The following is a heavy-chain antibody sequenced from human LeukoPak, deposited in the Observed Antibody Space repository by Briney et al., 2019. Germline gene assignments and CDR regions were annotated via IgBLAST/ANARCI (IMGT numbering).Heavy chain of an antibody. Sequence: ASVKVSCKASGYTFTGYYMHWVRQAPGQGLEWMGWINPYNGNTNFAQKFQGRVTMTTETSTSTAYMELRSLRSDDTAVYYCARGGSGWHSDYWGQRTLVTVSS. J-gene: IGHJ4*02. V-gene: IGHV1-18*04. CDR3: ARGGSGWHSDY. CDR1: GYTFTGYY. D-gene: IGHD6-19*01. CDR2: INPYNGNT.